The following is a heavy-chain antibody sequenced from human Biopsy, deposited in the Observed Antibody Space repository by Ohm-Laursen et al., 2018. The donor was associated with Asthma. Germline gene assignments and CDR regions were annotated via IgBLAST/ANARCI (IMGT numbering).Heavy chain of an antibody. V-gene: IGHV4-4*02. CDR1: GGSISVSNW. J-gene: IGHJ4*02. D-gene: IGHD3-22*01. CDR2: IYHLGNA. CDR3: ARRWRSYDSSNYYLDQ. Sequence: SETLSLTCDVSGGSISVSNWWSWVRQPPGRWLEWIGQIYHLGNANYNPSLKSRVTMSVDKSKNQFSLKLTSVTAADTAVYFCARRWRSYDSSNYYLDQWGQGTLVTGSS.